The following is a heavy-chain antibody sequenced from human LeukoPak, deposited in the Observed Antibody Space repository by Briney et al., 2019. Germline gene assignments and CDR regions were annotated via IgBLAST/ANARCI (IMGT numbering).Heavy chain of an antibody. CDR1: VFTFSIYW. CDR3: ARDERPVGY. D-gene: IGHD1-1*01. CDR2: INQDGSEK. V-gene: IGHV3-7*01. Sequence: PGGSLRLSCAASVFTFSIYWMSWGPQAPRKGLERLANINQDGSEKYYVDSVKGRFTIYRDNAKNSVYLQMNSLRVEDTAVYYCARDERPVGYWGQGTLVTVSS. J-gene: IGHJ4*02.